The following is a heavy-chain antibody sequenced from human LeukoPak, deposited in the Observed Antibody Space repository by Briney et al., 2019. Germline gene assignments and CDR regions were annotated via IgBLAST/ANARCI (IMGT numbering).Heavy chain of an antibody. Sequence: GGALRLSCAASGFTFSSSRMTTVRQAPGKGLEWVGPLKRDGSENSYVESVRGRFTASSDNTKNSRYLQMHSLRADATSVYYCARGTTYNSGVDDCGQGTLVIV. CDR1: GFTFSSSR. J-gene: IGHJ4*02. CDR3: ARGTTYNSGVDD. V-gene: IGHV3-7*01. D-gene: IGHD3-10*01. CDR2: LKRDGSEN.